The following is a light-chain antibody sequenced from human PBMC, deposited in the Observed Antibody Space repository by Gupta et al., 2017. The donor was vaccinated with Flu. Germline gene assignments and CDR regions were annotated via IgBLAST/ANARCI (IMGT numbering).Light chain of an antibody. CDR3: HSYTRSSTGYV. J-gene: IGLJ1*01. CDR2: EIS. Sequence: QSALTQPASVSGSPGQSITISCTGTSTDIGSYNYVSWYQQHPGKAPKLMIYEISNRPSGVPDRFSGSKSGTTASLTITGLQAEDEADYYCHSYTRSSTGYVFGTGTKLTVL. V-gene: IGLV2-14*01. CDR1: STDIGSYNY.